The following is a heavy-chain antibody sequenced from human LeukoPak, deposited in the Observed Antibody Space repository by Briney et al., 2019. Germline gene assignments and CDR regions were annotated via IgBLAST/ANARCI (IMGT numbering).Heavy chain of an antibody. CDR3: ARLSSVSSPQFYYYYYMDV. CDR2: TYTSGST. V-gene: IGHV4-4*09. D-gene: IGHD6-13*01. CDR1: GGSISSYY. J-gene: IGHJ6*03. Sequence: SETLSLTCTVSGGSISSYYWSWIRQPPGKGLEWIGYTYTSGSTNYNPSLKSRVTISVDTSKNQFSLKLSSVTAADTAVYYCARLSSVSSPQFYYYYYMDVWGKGTTVTVSS.